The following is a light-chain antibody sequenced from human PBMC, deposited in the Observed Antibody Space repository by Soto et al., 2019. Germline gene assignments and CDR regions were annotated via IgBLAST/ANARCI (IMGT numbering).Light chain of an antibody. CDR1: YTNIGNNY. J-gene: IGLJ2*01. CDR2: DNH. Sequence: QSVLTQPPSVSAAPGQKVTISCSGSYTNIGNNYVSWYQQFPGTAPKLLIYDNHNRPSGIPDRFSGSKSGTSATLGITGLQTGDEADYYCATWDTSLTAVVFGGGTQLTVL. V-gene: IGLV1-51*01. CDR3: ATWDTSLTAVV.